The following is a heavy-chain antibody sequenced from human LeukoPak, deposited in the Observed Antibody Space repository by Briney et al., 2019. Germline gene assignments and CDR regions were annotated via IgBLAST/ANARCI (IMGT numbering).Heavy chain of an antibody. CDR3: AKFRTSSGYYPSFDY. D-gene: IGHD3-22*01. Sequence: AGGSLRLSCAASGFTFSSYNMNWVRQAPGKGVEWVSAMSATGGRTYYANSVKGRFTISRDNSKNTLYLQMNSLRAEDTAVYYCAKFRTSSGYYPSFDYWGQGTLVTVSS. J-gene: IGHJ4*02. CDR2: MSATGGRT. CDR1: GFTFSSYN. V-gene: IGHV3-23*01.